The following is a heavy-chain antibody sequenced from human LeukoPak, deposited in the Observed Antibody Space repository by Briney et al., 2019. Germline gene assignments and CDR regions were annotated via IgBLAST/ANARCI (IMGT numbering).Heavy chain of an antibody. CDR3: ARGSLHSAYGFDY. D-gene: IGHD5-12*01. CDR1: GFTFSSYA. J-gene: IGHJ4*02. CDR2: SSSSGSTI. Sequence: QPGGSLRLSCAASGFTFSSYAMSWVRQAPGKGLEWVSHSSSSGSTIYYAGSVKGRFTIARDNAKNSVYLQMNSLRGEDTAVYYCARGSLHSAYGFDYWGQGTLVTVSS. V-gene: IGHV3-48*03.